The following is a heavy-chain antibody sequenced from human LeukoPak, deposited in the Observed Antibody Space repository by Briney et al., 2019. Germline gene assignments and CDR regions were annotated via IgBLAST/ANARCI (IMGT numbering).Heavy chain of an antibody. Sequence: SETLSLTCAVSVGSISSGGSSWSWIRQPPGKGLEWIGYIYHSGSTYYNPSLKSRVTISVDRSKNQFSLKLSSVTAADTAVYYCARVRVIAAAETDWFDPWGQGTLVTVSS. CDR2: IYHSGST. CDR3: ARVRVIAAAETDWFDP. D-gene: IGHD6-13*01. CDR1: VGSISSGGSS. V-gene: IGHV4-30-2*01. J-gene: IGHJ5*02.